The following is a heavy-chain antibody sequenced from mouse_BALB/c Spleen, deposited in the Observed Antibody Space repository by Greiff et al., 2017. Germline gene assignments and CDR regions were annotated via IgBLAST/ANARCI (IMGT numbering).Heavy chain of an antibody. D-gene: IGHD2-1*01. J-gene: IGHJ4*01. V-gene: IGHV1-87*01. Sequence: QVQLQQSGAELARPGASVKLSCKASGYTFTSYWMQWVKQRPGQGLEWIGAIYPGDGDTRYTQKFKGKATLTADKSSSTAYMQLSSLASEDSAVCYCASYGNYRLAMDYWGQGTSVTVSS. CDR1: GYTFTSYW. CDR2: IYPGDGDT. CDR3: ASYGNYRLAMDY.